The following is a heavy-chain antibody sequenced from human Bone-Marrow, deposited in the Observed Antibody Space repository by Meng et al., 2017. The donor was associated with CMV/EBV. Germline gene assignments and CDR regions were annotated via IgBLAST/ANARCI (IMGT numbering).Heavy chain of an antibody. V-gene: IGHV2-5*01. J-gene: IGHJ4*02. CDR2: IYWNDDK. CDR3: AHSKPTYYYDSSGYYYINYFDY. Sequence: SGPTLVKPTQTLTLTCTFSGFSLSTSGVGVGWIRQPPGKALEWLALIYWNDDKRYSPSLKSRLTITKDTSKNQVVLTMTNMDPVDTATYYCAHSKPTYYYDSSGYYYINYFDYWGQGKLVTFAS. D-gene: IGHD3-22*01. CDR1: GFSLSTSGVG.